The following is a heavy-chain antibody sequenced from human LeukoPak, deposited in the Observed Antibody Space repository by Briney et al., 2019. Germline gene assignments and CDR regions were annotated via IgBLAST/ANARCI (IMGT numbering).Heavy chain of an antibody. V-gene: IGHV3-64*01. CDR3: AREPGARLTAGPGDAFDI. CDR1: GFTFSNIA. CDR2: ISSTGGST. J-gene: IGHJ3*02. Sequence: GGSLRLSCAASGFTFSNIAMHWVRQAPGKGLEYVSGISSTGGSTYYANSVKGRFTVSRDNSENNLYLQMGSLRPGDMAIYYCAREPGARLTAGPGDAFDIWGQGTMVTVSS. D-gene: IGHD4/OR15-4a*01.